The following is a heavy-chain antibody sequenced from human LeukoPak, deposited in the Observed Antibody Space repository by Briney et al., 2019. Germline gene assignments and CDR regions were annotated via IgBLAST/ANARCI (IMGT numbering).Heavy chain of an antibody. CDR1: GFTFSTYS. D-gene: IGHD3-16*02. J-gene: IGHJ4*02. Sequence: PGXSLXLSCAGSGFTFSTYSMNWVRQAPGKGLEWVSSISGSSGDIYYADSVKDRFTISRDNAEKSLYLQMNSLRAEDTAVYYCARANPPGISFFDYWGQGALVTVSS. CDR2: ISGSSGDI. V-gene: IGHV3-21*01. CDR3: ARANPPGISFFDY.